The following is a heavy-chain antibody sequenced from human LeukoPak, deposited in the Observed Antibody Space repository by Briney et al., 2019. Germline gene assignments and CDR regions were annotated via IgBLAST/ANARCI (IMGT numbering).Heavy chain of an antibody. CDR3: ARDENEQLVPYFDY. D-gene: IGHD6-13*01. Sequence: ASVKVSCKASGYTFTSYGISWVRQAPGQGLEWMGWTSAYNGNTNYAQKLQGRVTMTTDTSTSTAYMELRSLRSDDTAVYYCARDENEQLVPYFDYWGQGTLVTVSS. V-gene: IGHV1-18*01. CDR2: TSAYNGNT. J-gene: IGHJ4*02. CDR1: GYTFTSYG.